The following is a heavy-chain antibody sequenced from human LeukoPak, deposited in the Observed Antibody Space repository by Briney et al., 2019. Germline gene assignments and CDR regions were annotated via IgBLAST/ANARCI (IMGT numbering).Heavy chain of an antibody. CDR1: GFTFSSYG. CDR3: AKGSRATYYYGSGSYELSA. J-gene: IGHJ5*02. CDR2: ISYDGSNK. Sequence: GGSLRLSCAASGFTFSSYGMHWVRQAPGKGLEWVAVISYDGSNKYYADSVKGRFTISRDNSKNTLYLQMNSLRAEDTAVYYCAKGSRATYYYGSGSYELSAWGQGTLVTVSS. V-gene: IGHV3-30*18. D-gene: IGHD3-10*01.